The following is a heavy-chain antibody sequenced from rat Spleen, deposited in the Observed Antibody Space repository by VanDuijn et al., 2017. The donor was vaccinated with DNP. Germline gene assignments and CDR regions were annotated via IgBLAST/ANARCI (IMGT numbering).Heavy chain of an antibody. D-gene: IGHD1-1*01. V-gene: IGHV2-6*01. J-gene: IGHJ2*01. CDR3: ARIAWSYFDY. Sequence: QVQLKESGPGLVQPSQTLSLTCTVSGFSLSSYTVTWVRQPPGKVLEWIAAISSGGDTYYNSALKSRLSITRDTSKSQVLLKMNSLQTEDTAMYFCARIAWSYFDYWGQGVMVTVSS. CDR2: ISSGGDT. CDR1: GFSLSSYT.